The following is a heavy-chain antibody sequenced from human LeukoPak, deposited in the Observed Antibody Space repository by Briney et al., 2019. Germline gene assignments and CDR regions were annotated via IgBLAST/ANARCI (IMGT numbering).Heavy chain of an antibody. CDR3: AKVRSAAMPNWFDP. Sequence: GGSLRLSCAASGFTFSSYAMSWVRQAPGKGLEWVSTISGGGITTYYADSAKGRFTISRDNSKNTLYLQMNSLRAEDTAVYYCAKVRSAAMPNWFDPWGQGTLVTVSS. CDR2: ISGGGITT. V-gene: IGHV3-23*01. J-gene: IGHJ5*02. CDR1: GFTFSSYA. D-gene: IGHD2-2*01.